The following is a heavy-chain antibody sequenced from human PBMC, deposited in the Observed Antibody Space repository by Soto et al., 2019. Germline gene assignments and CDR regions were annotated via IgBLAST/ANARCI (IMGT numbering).Heavy chain of an antibody. CDR3: ARASSPRDPWLDY. Sequence: GGSLRLSCGASGFTFSDDYMSWIRQAPGKGLEWVSYISSSGGTIYYADSVKGRFTISRDNAKNSLFLQMNSLRADDTAVYYCARASSPRDPWLDYWGQGTRVTVSS. CDR1: GFTFSDDY. J-gene: IGHJ4*02. V-gene: IGHV3-11*01. CDR2: ISSSGGTI. D-gene: IGHD5-18*01.